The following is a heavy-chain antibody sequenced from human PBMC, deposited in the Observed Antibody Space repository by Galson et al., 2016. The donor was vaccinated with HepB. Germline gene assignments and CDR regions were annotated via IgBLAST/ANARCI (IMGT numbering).Heavy chain of an antibody. CDR2: ISYDGGNK. CDR1: GFSFSSYA. Sequence: SLRLSCAASGFSFSSYAMHWVRRAPGKGLEGVAIISYDGGNKFYADSVKDRFTISRDNSKNTLYLQMNSLRVEDTALYYCARSDSGYDSFDCWGQGTLVTVSS. D-gene: IGHD5-12*01. CDR3: ARSDSGYDSFDC. V-gene: IGHV3-30*04. J-gene: IGHJ4*02.